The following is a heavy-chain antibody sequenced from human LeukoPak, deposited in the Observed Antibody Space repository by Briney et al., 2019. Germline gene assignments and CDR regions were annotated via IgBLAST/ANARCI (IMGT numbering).Heavy chain of an antibody. Sequence: SETLSLTCTVSGGSISSYYWSWIRQPPGKGLEWIGYIYCSGSTNYNPSLKSRVTISVDTSKNQFSLKLSSVTAADTAVYYCARLERDNYYYYMDVWGKGTTVTVSS. CDR1: GGSISSYY. J-gene: IGHJ6*03. V-gene: IGHV4-59*08. CDR2: IYCSGST. CDR3: ARLERDNYYYYMDV. D-gene: IGHD1-1*01.